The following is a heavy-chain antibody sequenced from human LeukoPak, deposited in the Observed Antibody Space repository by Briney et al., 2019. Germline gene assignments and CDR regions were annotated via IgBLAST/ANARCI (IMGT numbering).Heavy chain of an antibody. CDR1: GGSISSYY. J-gene: IGHJ4*02. CDR3: ARAGDSSGWYWGDYFDY. V-gene: IGHV4-59*08. CDR2: IYHSGST. Sequence: SETLSLTCTVSGGSISSYYWSWIRQPPGKGLEWIGTIYHSGSTYYNPSLKSRVTISVDTSKNQFSLKLSSVTAADTAVYYCARAGDSSGWYWGDYFDYWGQGTLVTVSS. D-gene: IGHD6-19*01.